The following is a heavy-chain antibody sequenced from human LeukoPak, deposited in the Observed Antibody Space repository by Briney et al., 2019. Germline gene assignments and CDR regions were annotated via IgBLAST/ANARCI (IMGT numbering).Heavy chain of an antibody. V-gene: IGHV3-9*01. Sequence: PGRSLRLSCAASGFTFDDYAMHWVRQAPGKGLEWVSGISWNSGSIGYADSVKGRFTISRDNAKNSLYLQMNSLRAEDTALYYCAVRAPNYYDSSGYYYAGGMDVWGQGTTVTVSS. CDR3: AVRAPNYYDSSGYYYAGGMDV. CDR1: GFTFDDYA. CDR2: ISWNSGSI. D-gene: IGHD3-22*01. J-gene: IGHJ6*02.